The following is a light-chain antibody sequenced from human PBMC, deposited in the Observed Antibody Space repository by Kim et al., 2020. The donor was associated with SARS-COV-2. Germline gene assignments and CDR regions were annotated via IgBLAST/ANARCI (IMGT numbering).Light chain of an antibody. J-gene: IGLJ3*02. CDR3: QAWDSSTGV. V-gene: IGLV3-1*01. CDR1: KLGDKY. Sequence: VSPGQTASITCSGDKLGDKYACWYQQKPGQSPVLVIYQDSKRPSRIPERFSGSNSGNTATLTISGTQAMDEADYYCQAWDSSTGVFGGGTQLTVL. CDR2: QDS.